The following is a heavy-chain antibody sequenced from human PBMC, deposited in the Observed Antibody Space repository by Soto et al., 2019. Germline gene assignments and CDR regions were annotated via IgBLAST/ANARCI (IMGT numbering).Heavy chain of an antibody. J-gene: IGHJ3*02. CDR2: IHYNGGT. CDR1: GGSISGYY. CDR3: ARVPPGYGFSFDI. D-gene: IGHD5-18*01. Sequence: QVQLQESGPGLVKPSETLSLICSVSGGSISGYYWSWIRQPPGKGLEWIGYIHYNGGTNYNPSLKSRVTISVDTSKNQFSLKLSSVTAADTAVYHCARVPPGYGFSFDIWGHGTMVTVSP. V-gene: IGHV4-59*01.